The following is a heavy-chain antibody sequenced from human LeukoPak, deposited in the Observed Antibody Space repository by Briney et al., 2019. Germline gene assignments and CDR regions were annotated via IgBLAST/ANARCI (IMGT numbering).Heavy chain of an antibody. J-gene: IGHJ6*02. Sequence: GGSLRLSCAASGFTFSRDSMNWVRQAPGKGLEWISYISYDSAIKYYADSVRGRFTISRDNAKNSLSLQMHSLRAEDTAVYYCAKTREELLWFGELPSDYYYVMDVWGQGTTVTVSS. CDR2: ISYDSAIK. D-gene: IGHD3-10*01. CDR1: GFTFSRDS. V-gene: IGHV3-48*01. CDR3: AKTREELLWFGELPSDYYYVMDV.